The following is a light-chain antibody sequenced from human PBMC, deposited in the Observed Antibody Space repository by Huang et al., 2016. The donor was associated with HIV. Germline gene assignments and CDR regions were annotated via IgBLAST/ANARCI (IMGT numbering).Light chain of an antibody. J-gene: IGKJ4*01. V-gene: IGKV1-33*01. Sequence: DIQMTQSPSSLSSSLGDRVTITCQASQDINTYLTWYQQKPGKAPKLRIYDASNLETGVPSRFSGSGSGTDFTFTISSLQPEDIATYYCQQYDNRITFGGGTKVEIK. CDR1: QDINTY. CDR2: DAS. CDR3: QQYDNRIT.